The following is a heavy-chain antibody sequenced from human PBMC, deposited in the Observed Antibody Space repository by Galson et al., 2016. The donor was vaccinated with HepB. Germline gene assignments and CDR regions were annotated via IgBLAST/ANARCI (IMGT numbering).Heavy chain of an antibody. D-gene: IGHD2-21*01. J-gene: IGHJ4*02. Sequence: SLRLSCAVSGLRFSDLWMDWVRQAPGKGLEWVAHIKGDGSLKFYVDSVRGRFTISRDNAKNSVYLQMNSLTVEDTGVYYCAREGIGDYFDWGQGTLVTVSS. CDR3: AREGIGDYFD. V-gene: IGHV3-7*01. CDR1: GLRFSDLW. CDR2: IKGDGSLK.